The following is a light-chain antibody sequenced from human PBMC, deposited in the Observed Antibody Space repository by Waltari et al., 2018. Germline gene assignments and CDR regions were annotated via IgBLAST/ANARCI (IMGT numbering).Light chain of an antibody. CDR1: SSDVVPYTL. CDR2: EVS. Sequence: QSALTQPASVSGSPGQSITISCTGTSSDVVPYTLVSWYQQHPGKAPKFMIYEVSKRPSGVSNRFSGSKSGNTASLTISGLQAEDEAAYYCCSYAGSSTWVFGGGTKLTVL. CDR3: CSYAGSSTWV. J-gene: IGLJ3*02. V-gene: IGLV2-23*02.